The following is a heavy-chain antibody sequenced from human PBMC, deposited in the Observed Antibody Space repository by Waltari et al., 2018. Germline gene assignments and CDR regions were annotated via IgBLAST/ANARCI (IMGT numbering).Heavy chain of an antibody. CDR3: ARVEGAMDSSGWAYYYYYMDV. J-gene: IGHJ6*03. CDR1: GFTFSSYS. D-gene: IGHD6-19*01. Sequence: EVQLVESGGGLVKPGGSLRLSCAASGFTFSSYSMNWVRQAPGKGLEWVSSISSSSSYIYYADSVKGRFTISRDNAKNSLYLQMNSLRAEDTAVYYCARVEGAMDSSGWAYYYYYMDVWGKGTTVTVSS. V-gene: IGHV3-21*03. CDR2: ISSSSSYI.